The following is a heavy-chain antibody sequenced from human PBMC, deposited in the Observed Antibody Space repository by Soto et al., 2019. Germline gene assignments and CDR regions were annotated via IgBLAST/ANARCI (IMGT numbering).Heavy chain of an antibody. D-gene: IGHD6-6*01. CDR3: ASTLDSSVSSSAY. J-gene: IGHJ4*02. CDR2: VIPIFGAA. V-gene: IGHV1-69*13. CDR1: GADFSTHA. Sequence: SVKVSCKASGADFSTHAISWVRQAPGQGLEWMGGVIPIFGAANYAQNFQGRVTITADESTSTAYLQVTSLRSEDTALYYCASTLDSSVSSSAYWGQGTLVTV.